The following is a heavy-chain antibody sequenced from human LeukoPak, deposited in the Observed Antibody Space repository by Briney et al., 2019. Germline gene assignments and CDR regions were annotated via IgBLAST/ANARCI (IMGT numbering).Heavy chain of an antibody. Sequence: ASVKVSCKASGYTFTSYYMHWVRQAPGQRLEWVGIINSSGGGTGYAQKFQGRVTMTRDTSTSTVYMELSSLRSEDTAVYYCARGGYCSGGSCYTFDYWGQGTLVTVSS. J-gene: IGHJ4*02. D-gene: IGHD2-15*01. CDR2: INSSGGGT. CDR3: ARGGYCSGGSCYTFDY. CDR1: GYTFTSYY. V-gene: IGHV1-46*01.